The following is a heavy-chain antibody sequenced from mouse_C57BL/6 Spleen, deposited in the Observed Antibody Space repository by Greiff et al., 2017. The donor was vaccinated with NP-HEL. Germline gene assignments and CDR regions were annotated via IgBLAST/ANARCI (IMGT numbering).Heavy chain of an antibody. CDR1: GYTFTGYW. D-gene: IGHD1-1*01. V-gene: IGHV1-9*01. CDR2: ILPGSGST. J-gene: IGHJ4*01. CDR3: ARERYYYGSQSLYAMDY. Sequence: VQLQQSGAELMKPGASVKLSCKATGYTFTGYWIEWVKQRPGHGLEWIGEILPGSGSTNYNEKFKGKATFTADTSSNTAYMQLSSLTTEDSAIYYYARERYYYGSQSLYAMDYWGQGTSVTVSS.